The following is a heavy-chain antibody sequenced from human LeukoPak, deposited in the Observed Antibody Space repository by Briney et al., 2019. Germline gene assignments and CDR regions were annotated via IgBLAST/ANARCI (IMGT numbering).Heavy chain of an antibody. V-gene: IGHV4-59*01. CDR1: GGSISGFY. CDR3: ARGRRGTFYFDY. CDR2: IYYNGST. D-gene: IGHD1-26*01. J-gene: IGHJ4*02. Sequence: SETLSLTCTVSGGSISGFYWSWTRQPPGKGLEWLGYIYYNGSTNYNPSLKSRVTISVDTSKNQFSLRLNSVTAADTAVYYCARGRRGTFYFDYWGQGTLVTVSS.